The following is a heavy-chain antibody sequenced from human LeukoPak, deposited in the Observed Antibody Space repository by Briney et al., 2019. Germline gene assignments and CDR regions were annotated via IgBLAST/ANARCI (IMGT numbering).Heavy chain of an antibody. CDR3: ARRGASGRRDFDY. Sequence: SSETLSLTCTVSGGSISSGGYYWSWIRQPPGKGLEWIGYIYNSGSTNYNPSLKSRVTISVDTSNNQFSLNLSSVTAADTAVYYCARRGASGRRDFDYWGQGTLVTVSS. CDR2: IYNSGST. J-gene: IGHJ4*02. V-gene: IGHV4-61*08. D-gene: IGHD3-10*01. CDR1: GGSISSGGYY.